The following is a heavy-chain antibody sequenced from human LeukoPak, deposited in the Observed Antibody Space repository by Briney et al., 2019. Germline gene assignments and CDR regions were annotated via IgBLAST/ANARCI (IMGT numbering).Heavy chain of an antibody. Sequence: SETLSLTCAVYGGSFSGYYWSWVRQPPGKGLEWIGEINHSGSTNYNPSLKSRVTISVDTSKNQFSLKLSSVTAADTAVYYCATEMATAIDYWGQGTLVTVS. CDR2: INHSGST. CDR1: GGSFSGYY. CDR3: ATEMATAIDY. J-gene: IGHJ4*02. V-gene: IGHV4-34*01. D-gene: IGHD5-24*01.